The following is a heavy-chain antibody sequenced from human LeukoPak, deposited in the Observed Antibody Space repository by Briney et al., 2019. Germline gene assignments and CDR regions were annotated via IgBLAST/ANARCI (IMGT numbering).Heavy chain of an antibody. CDR2: INHSGST. J-gene: IGHJ4*02. CDR3: ALVVVAATHWVDY. CDR1: GGSFSGYY. V-gene: IGHV4-34*01. Sequence: PSETLSLTCAVYGGSFSGYYWSWIRQPPGKGLEWIGEINHSGSTNYNPSLKSRVTISVDTSKNQFSLKLSSVTAADTAVYYCALVVVAATHWVDYWGQGTPVTVSS. D-gene: IGHD2-15*01.